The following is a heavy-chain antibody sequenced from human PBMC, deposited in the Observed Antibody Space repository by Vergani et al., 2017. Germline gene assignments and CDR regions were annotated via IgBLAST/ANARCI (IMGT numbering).Heavy chain of an antibody. CDR3: AREKWEPGYYYMDV. Sequence: QVQLQESGPGLVKPSETLSLTCTVSGGFISSYDWSWIRQPPGKGLEWIGYIYYSGSTNYNPSLKSRVTISVDTSKNQFSLKLSSVTAADTAVYHCAREKWEPGYYYMDVWGRGTTVTVS. CDR2: IYYSGST. J-gene: IGHJ6*03. D-gene: IGHD1-26*01. V-gene: IGHV4-59*01. CDR1: GGFISSYD.